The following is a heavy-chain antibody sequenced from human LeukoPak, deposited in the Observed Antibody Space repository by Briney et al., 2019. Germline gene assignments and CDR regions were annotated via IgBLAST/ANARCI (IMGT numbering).Heavy chain of an antibody. J-gene: IGHJ4*02. D-gene: IGHD1-26*01. CDR2: ISYDGSNK. CDR1: GFTFRSFG. V-gene: IGHV3-30*18. Sequence: PGGSLRLSCAASGFTFRSFGMHWVGQAPGKGREGGAVISYDGSNKYYADSVKGRFTISRDNSKNTLYLQMNSLRAEDTAVYYCAKDSGSYSILDYWGQGTLVTVSS. CDR3: AKDSGSYSILDY.